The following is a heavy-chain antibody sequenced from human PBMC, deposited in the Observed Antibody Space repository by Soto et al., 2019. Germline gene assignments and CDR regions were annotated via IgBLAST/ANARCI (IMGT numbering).Heavy chain of an antibody. J-gene: IGHJ5*02. Sequence: QVQLVQSGAEVKKPGSSVKVSCKASGGTFSSYTISWVRQAPGQGLEWMGRIIPILGIANYAQKFQGRVTITADKSTSTAYRELRSLRSEDTAVYYCARDTNGNGDPYNWFAPWGEGTLVTVSS. D-gene: IGHD1-20*01. CDR2: IIPILGIA. V-gene: IGHV1-69*08. CDR3: ARDTNGNGDPYNWFAP. CDR1: GGTFSSYT.